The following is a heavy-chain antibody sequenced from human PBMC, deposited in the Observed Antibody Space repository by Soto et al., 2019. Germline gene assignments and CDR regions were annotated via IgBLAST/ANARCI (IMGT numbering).Heavy chain of an antibody. J-gene: IGHJ5*02. Sequence: QVQLVQSGAEVKKPGSSVKVSCKASGGTFSSYAISWVRQAPGQGLEWMGGNIPIFGTANYAQKFQGRVTITADKSTSTAYMELSSLRSEDTAVYYCARGGYIAAAGTYWFDPWGQGTLVTVSS. CDR2: NIPIFGTA. CDR3: ARGGYIAAAGTYWFDP. V-gene: IGHV1-69*06. D-gene: IGHD6-13*01. CDR1: GGTFSSYA.